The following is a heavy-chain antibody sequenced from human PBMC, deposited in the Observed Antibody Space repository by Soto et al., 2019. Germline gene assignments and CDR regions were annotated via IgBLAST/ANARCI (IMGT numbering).Heavy chain of an antibody. CDR1: GFTFSSYG. V-gene: IGHV3-33*01. J-gene: IGHJ3*02. D-gene: IGHD2-2*02. CDR3: ARVSLSVVVPAAISAFDI. Sequence: QVQLVESGGGVVQPGRSLRLSCAASGFTFSSYGMHWVRQAPGKGLEWVAVIWYDGSNKYYAYSVKGRLTISRDNSKNTLYLQMNSLRAEDTAVYYCARVSLSVVVPAAISAFDIWGQGTKVTVSS. CDR2: IWYDGSNK.